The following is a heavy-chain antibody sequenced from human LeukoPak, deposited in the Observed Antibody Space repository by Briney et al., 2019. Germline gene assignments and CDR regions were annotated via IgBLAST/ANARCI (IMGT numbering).Heavy chain of an antibody. J-gene: IGHJ4*02. V-gene: IGHV3-30*04. Sequence: PGGSLRLSCAASGFTFSSYAMHWVRQAPGRGLEWVSVLSYDGSNKYYADSVKGRFTISRDNSKNTLYLQMNSLRAEDTAVYYCARDLFYSSSSSYFDYWGQGTLVTVSS. CDR3: ARDLFYSSSSSYFDY. CDR2: LSYDGSNK. CDR1: GFTFSSYA. D-gene: IGHD6-6*01.